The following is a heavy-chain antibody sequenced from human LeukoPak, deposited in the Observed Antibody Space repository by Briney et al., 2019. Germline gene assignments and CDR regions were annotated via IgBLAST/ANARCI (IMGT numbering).Heavy chain of an antibody. Sequence: PGGSLRLSCAASGFTFSSYWMSWVRQAPGKGLEWAANIKEDGSEEYYVDSVKGRFTISRDNANNPLYLQMNSLRGEDMAVYYCARTYGSGSCDYWGQGTLVTVSS. CDR1: GFTFSSYW. V-gene: IGHV3-7*04. D-gene: IGHD3-10*01. J-gene: IGHJ4*02. CDR3: ARTYGSGSCDY. CDR2: IKEDGSEE.